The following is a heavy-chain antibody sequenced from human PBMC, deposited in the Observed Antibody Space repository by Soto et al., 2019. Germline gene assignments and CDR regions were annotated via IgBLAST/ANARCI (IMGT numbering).Heavy chain of an antibody. J-gene: IGHJ4*02. D-gene: IGHD6-6*01. CDR3: VVYSSSSGRHFDY. CDR2: IYPGDSDT. V-gene: IGHV5-51*01. CDR1: GYIFSKYW. Sequence: GEPLKISCKSSGYIFSKYWIGRVRQRPGKGLEWMGIIYPGDSDTRYSPSFQGQVTISADKSITTAYLQWRSLKASDTAIYYCVVYSSSSGRHFDYWGQGTLVTVSS.